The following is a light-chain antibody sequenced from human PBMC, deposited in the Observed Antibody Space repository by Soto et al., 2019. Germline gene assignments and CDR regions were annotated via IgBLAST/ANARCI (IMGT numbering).Light chain of an antibody. CDR3: QQSYRTPYT. CDR2: AAS. Sequence: IQLTQSPSSLSASVGDTVTITCRPSQSISTYLNWYQHKPGKAPNLLIQAASSLLSGVPSRFSGSGSETEFTLTIRGLRPEDFATYYGQQSYRTPYTFGQGTRLEIK. V-gene: IGKV1-39*01. J-gene: IGKJ2*01. CDR1: QSISTY.